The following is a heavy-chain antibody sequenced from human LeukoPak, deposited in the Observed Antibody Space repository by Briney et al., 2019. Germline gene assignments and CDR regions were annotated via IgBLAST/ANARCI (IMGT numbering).Heavy chain of an antibody. CDR1: GGSISSGGYY. Sequence: SETLSITCTVSGGSISSGGYYWSWIRQHPGKGLEWIGYIYYSGSTYYNPSLKSRVTISVDTSKNQFSLKLSSVTAADTAVYYCASSPSSTLYYFDYWGQGTLVTVSS. CDR3: ASSPSSTLYYFDY. D-gene: IGHD2-2*01. J-gene: IGHJ4*02. CDR2: IYYSGST. V-gene: IGHV4-31*03.